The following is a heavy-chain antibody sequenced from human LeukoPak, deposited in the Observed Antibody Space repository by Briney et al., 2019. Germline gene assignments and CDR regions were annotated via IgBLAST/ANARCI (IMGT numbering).Heavy chain of an antibody. CDR3: AKRCDGGAWYDY. CDR2: ISSDGSKT. Sequence: GGSLRLSCAVSGFTFSSYWMDWVRQVPGKGLVWVSRISSDGSKTAYADSVKGRFTISRDNAKNTMYLQMSSLRVEDTAVYYCAKRCDGGAWYDYWGQGILVIVSS. CDR1: GFTFSSYW. J-gene: IGHJ4*02. D-gene: IGHD6-19*01. V-gene: IGHV3-74*01.